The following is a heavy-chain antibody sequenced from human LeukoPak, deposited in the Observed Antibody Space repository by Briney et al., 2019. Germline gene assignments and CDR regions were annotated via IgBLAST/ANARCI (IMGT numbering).Heavy chain of an antibody. CDR1: GVSISSYY. D-gene: IGHD4-17*01. Sequence: SETLSLTCTVSGVSISSYYWSWIRQPPGKGLEWIGYIYYSGSTNYNPSLKSRVTISVDTSKNQFSLKLSSVTAADTAVYYCARVYDYGDYRFDYWGQGTLVTVSS. CDR3: ARVYDYGDYRFDY. J-gene: IGHJ4*02. V-gene: IGHV4-59*01. CDR2: IYYSGST.